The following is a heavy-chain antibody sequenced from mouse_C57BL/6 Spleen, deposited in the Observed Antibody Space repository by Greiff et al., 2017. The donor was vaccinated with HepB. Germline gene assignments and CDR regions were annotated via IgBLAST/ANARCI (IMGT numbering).Heavy chain of an antibody. Sequence: GQLQQPGAELVRPGSSVKLSCKASGYTFTSYWMHWVKQRPIQGLEWIGNIDPSDSETHYNQKFKDKATLTVDKSSSTAYMQLSSLTSEDSAVYYCARGPYFDYWGQGTTLTVSS. J-gene: IGHJ2*01. V-gene: IGHV1-52*01. CDR1: GYTFTSYW. CDR3: ARGPYFDY. CDR2: IDPSDSET.